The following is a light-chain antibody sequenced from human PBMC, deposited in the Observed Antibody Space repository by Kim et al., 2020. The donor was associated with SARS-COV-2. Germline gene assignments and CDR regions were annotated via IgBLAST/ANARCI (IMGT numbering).Light chain of an antibody. Sequence: GKTVTMSCPRSAGSIASYFVQCYQQRPGSAPTILIYEDNQRPSGVPDRFSGSIDSSSNSASLTISGLRTEDEADYYCHSYDSTNQVFGGGTQLTVL. CDR3: HSYDSTNQV. V-gene: IGLV6-57*03. CDR2: EDN. J-gene: IGLJ3*02. CDR1: AGSIASYF.